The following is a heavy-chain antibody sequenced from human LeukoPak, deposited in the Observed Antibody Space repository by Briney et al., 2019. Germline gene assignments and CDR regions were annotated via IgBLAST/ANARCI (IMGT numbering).Heavy chain of an antibody. CDR3: AREVADYGGYYYYHYMDV. CDR1: GGSISSYY. J-gene: IGHJ6*03. D-gene: IGHD4-23*01. CDR2: IYTSGSN. Sequence: SETLSLTCTVSGGSISSYYWSWIRQPAGKGLDWIGRIYTSGSNNYNPSLKSRVTMSVDTSKNQFSLKLSSVTAADTAMYYCAREVADYGGYYYYHYMDVWGKGTTVTISS. V-gene: IGHV4-4*07.